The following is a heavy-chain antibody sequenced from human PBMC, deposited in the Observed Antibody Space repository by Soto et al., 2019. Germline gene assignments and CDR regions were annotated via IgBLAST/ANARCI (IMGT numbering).Heavy chain of an antibody. J-gene: IGHJ4*02. D-gene: IGHD3-22*01. CDR1: GFTFSSYA. V-gene: IGHV3-30-3*01. CDR3: ARDPILDYDSSGYHFDY. Sequence: PGGSLRLSCAASGFTFSSYAMHWVRQSPGKGLEWVAVISYDGSNKYYADSVKGRFTISRDNSKNTLYLQMNSLRAEDTAVYYCARDPILDYDSSGYHFDYWGQGILVTVSS. CDR2: ISYDGSNK.